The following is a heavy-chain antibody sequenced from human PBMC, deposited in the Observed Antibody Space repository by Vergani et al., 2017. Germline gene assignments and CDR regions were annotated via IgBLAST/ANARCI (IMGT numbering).Heavy chain of an antibody. D-gene: IGHD6-19*01. CDR1: GFTFSSYG. J-gene: IGHJ4*02. Sequence: QVQLVESGGGVVLPGRSLRLSCAASGFTFSSYGMHWVRQAPGKGLEWVAVISYDGSNKYYADSVKGRFTISRDNSKNTLYLQMNSLRAEDTAVYYCAKGAVAGDYWGQGTLVTVSS. CDR3: AKGAVAGDY. V-gene: IGHV3-30*18. CDR2: ISYDGSNK.